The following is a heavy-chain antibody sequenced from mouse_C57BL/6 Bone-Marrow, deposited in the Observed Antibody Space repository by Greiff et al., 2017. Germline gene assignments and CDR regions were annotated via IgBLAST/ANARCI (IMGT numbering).Heavy chain of an antibody. Sequence: VQLKESGPELVQPGASVKISCKASGYSFTDYNMNWVKQSNGKSLEWIGVINPNYGTTSYNQKFKGKATLTVDQSSSTAYMQLNSLTSEDAAVYYCARLTGLRDYFDYWGQGTTLTVAS. J-gene: IGHJ2*01. CDR2: INPNYGTT. CDR1: GYSFTDYN. D-gene: IGHD1-1*01. V-gene: IGHV1-39*01. CDR3: ARLTGLRDYFDY.